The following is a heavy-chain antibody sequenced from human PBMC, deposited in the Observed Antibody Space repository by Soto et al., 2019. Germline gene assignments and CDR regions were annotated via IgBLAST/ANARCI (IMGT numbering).Heavy chain of an antibody. V-gene: IGHV1-69*13. D-gene: IGHD6-13*01. CDR3: ARELFSSSWFDY. CDR1: GGTFSSYA. J-gene: IGHJ4*02. Sequence: ASVKVSCKASGGTFSSYAISWGRQAPGQGLEWMGGIIPIFGTANYAQKFQGRVTITADESTSTAYMELSSLRSEDTAVYYCARELFSSSWFDYWGQGTLVTVSS. CDR2: IIPIFGTA.